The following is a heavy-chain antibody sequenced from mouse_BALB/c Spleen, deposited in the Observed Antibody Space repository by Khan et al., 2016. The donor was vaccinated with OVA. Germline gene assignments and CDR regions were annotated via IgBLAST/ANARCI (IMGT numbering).Heavy chain of an antibody. CDR3: ARDYWDVFAY. D-gene: IGHD4-1*01. J-gene: IGHJ3*01. CDR2: IDTANGNT. CDR1: GFNIKDTY. V-gene: IGHV14-3*02. Sequence: VQLKESGAELVKPGASVKLSCTASGFNIKDTYMHWVKQRPEQGLEWIGRIDTANGNTKYDPKFQGKATITADTSSNTAYLQLSSLTSEDTAVYYGARDYWDVFAYWGQGTLVTVSA.